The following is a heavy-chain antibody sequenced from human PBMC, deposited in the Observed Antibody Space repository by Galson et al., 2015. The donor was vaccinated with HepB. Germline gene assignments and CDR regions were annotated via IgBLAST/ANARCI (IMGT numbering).Heavy chain of an antibody. D-gene: IGHD2-15*01. CDR1: GFTFSSFA. Sequence: SLRLSCAASGFTFSSFAMTWVRQAPGEGLEWVSAISGGGGSTYYADSVKGRFTISRDNSKNTLYLQMSSLRAEDTAVYYCAKLMTLAANDYWGQGTLVTVSS. J-gene: IGHJ4*02. CDR3: AKLMTLAANDY. V-gene: IGHV3-23*01. CDR2: ISGGGGST.